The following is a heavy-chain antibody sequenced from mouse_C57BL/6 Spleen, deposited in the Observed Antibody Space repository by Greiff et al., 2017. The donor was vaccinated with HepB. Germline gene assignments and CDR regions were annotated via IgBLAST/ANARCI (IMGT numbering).Heavy chain of an antibody. CDR3: ARHYEGYYAMDY. Sequence: QVQLQQPGAELVMPGASVKLSCKASGYTFTSYWMHWVKQRPGQGLEWIGEIDPSDSYTNYNQKFKGKSTLTVDKSSSTAYMQLSSLTSEDSAVYYCARHYEGYYAMDYWGQGTSVTVSS. CDR2: IDPSDSYT. D-gene: IGHD1-1*01. CDR1: GYTFTSYW. J-gene: IGHJ4*01. V-gene: IGHV1-69*01.